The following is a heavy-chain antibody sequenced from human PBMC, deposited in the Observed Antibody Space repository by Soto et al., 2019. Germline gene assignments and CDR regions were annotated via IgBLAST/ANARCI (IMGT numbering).Heavy chain of an antibody. Sequence: QVQLVESGGGVVQPGRSLRLSCAASGFTFSSYAMHWVRQAPGKGLEWVAVISYDGSNKYYADSVKGRFTISRDNSKSTLYREMNSLRAEDTAVYYCARELMVYAIGNCGMDVWGQGTTVTVSS. CDR3: ARELMVYAIGNCGMDV. D-gene: IGHD2-8*01. V-gene: IGHV3-30-3*01. J-gene: IGHJ6*02. CDR2: ISYDGSNK. CDR1: GFTFSSYA.